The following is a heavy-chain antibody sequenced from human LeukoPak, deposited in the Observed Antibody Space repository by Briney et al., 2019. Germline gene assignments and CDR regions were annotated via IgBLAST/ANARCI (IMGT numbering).Heavy chain of an antibody. Sequence: ASVKVSCKTSRNIFTGYYMHWVRQAPGQGLEWMGWINPDTGDTNYAQKFQGRVTMTRDTSISTAYMDLSSLRSDDTAVYYCARDYGSNWFQYWGQGTLVIVSS. CDR2: INPDTGDT. CDR3: ARDYGSNWFQY. V-gene: IGHV1-2*02. J-gene: IGHJ5*01. CDR1: RNIFTGYY. D-gene: IGHD6-19*01.